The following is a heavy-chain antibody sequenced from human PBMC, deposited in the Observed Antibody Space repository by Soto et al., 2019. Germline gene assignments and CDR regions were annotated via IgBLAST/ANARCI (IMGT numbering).Heavy chain of an antibody. V-gene: IGHV3-53*01. CDR1: GFIVSSNY. J-gene: IGHJ5*02. D-gene: IGHD7-27*01. CDR3: ALTLRGNGNWFYL. CDR2: IYNDGRT. Sequence: EVQLVESGGGLIQPEGSLTLSCAASGFIVSSNYMNWVRQAAGEGLEWVAIIYNDGRTDYADSVKGRFTISRDNSKNTVYRHMSSLRAADTSVSYCALTLRGNGNWFYLWGQGTLVTFSS.